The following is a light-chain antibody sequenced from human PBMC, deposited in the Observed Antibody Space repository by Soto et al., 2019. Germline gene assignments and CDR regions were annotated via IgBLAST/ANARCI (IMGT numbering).Light chain of an antibody. CDR1: QSVSSSY. V-gene: IGKV3D-20*02. Sequence: EIVLTPSPGTLSLSPGERATLSCRASQSVSSSYLAWYQQKPGQAPRLLIYGASSRATGIPDRFSGSGSGTDFTLTISSLEPEDFAVYYCQQRSNWPPTWTFGQGTKGDI. J-gene: IGKJ1*01. CDR3: QQRSNWPPTWT. CDR2: GAS.